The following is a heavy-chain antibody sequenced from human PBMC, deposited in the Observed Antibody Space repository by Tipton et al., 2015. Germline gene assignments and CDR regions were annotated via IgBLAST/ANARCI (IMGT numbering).Heavy chain of an antibody. Sequence: GSLRLSCAASGFAFNKYTMNWVRQAPGKGLEWVSSISSGTGYIYYADSVMGRFTISRDNAENSVYLQMNSLRAEDTAVYYCARDSNDNEPHAFEIWGQGAMVTASS. D-gene: IGHD3-22*01. CDR1: GFAFNKYT. CDR2: ISSGTGYI. CDR3: ARDSNDNEPHAFEI. J-gene: IGHJ3*02. V-gene: IGHV3-21*01.